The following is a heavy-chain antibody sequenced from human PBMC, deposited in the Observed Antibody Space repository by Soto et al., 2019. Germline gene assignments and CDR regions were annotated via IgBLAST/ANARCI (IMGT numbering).Heavy chain of an antibody. J-gene: IGHJ4*02. V-gene: IGHV4-39*01. CDR2: IFYSGST. Sequence: PSETLSLTCTVSGGSISSSSYYWGWIRQPPGKGLEWIGNIFYSGSTYYNPSLKSRVTMSVDTSRNQFSLRLSSVTAADTTVYYCAGQVARTRPGYEIDYWGQGTLVTVSS. CDR1: GGSISSSSYY. CDR3: AGQVARTRPGYEIDY. D-gene: IGHD5-12*01.